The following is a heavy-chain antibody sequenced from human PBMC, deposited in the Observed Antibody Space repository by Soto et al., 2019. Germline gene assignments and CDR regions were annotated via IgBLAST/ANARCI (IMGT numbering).Heavy chain of an antibody. CDR1: GVTFSSYG. Sequence: QVQLVESGGGVVQPGRSLRLSCAASGVTFSSYGMQWVRQAPGKGLEWVAVISYDGSNKYYADCVKGRFTISRDNSKHTLYLQMNSLRAEDTAVYYCAKVLFNPYYDSSGYYLFDYWGQGTLVTVSS. CDR2: ISYDGSNK. V-gene: IGHV3-30*18. J-gene: IGHJ4*01. D-gene: IGHD3-22*01. CDR3: AKVLFNPYYDSSGYYLFDY.